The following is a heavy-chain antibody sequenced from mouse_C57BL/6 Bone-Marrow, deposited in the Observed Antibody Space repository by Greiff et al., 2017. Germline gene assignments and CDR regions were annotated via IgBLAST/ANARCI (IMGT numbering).Heavy chain of an antibody. CDR3: ARDYSRSSLDY. CDR2: INPSTGGT. Sequence: QVQLQQPGTELVKPGASVKLSCKASGYTFTSYWMHWVKQRPGQGLEWIGHINPSTGGTNYNEKFTSKATLPVDTSSNTAYMQLSSLTSEDSAVDYAARDYSRSSLDYWGQGTTRTVSS. CDR1: GYTFTSYW. V-gene: IGHV1-53*01. J-gene: IGHJ2*01. D-gene: IGHD1-1*01.